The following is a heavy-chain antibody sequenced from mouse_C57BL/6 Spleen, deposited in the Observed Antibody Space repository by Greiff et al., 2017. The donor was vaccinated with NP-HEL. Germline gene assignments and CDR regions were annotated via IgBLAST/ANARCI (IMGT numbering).Heavy chain of an antibody. CDR1: GYTFTSYW. D-gene: IGHD1-1*01. Sequence: VQLQQPGAELVMPGASVKLSCKASGYTFTSYWMHWVKQRPGQGLEWIGEIDPSDSYTNYNQKFKGKSTLTVDKSSSTAYMQLSSLTSEDSAVYYCARPHYAGAMDYWGQGTSVTVSS. V-gene: IGHV1-69*01. CDR3: ARPHYAGAMDY. J-gene: IGHJ4*01. CDR2: IDPSDSYT.